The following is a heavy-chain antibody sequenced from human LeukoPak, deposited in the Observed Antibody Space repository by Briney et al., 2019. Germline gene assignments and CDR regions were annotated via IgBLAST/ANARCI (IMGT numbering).Heavy chain of an antibody. J-gene: IGHJ4*02. CDR2: IKQDGKEK. CDR3: ARDPYTYYDFWSGRGGDCYLDY. D-gene: IGHD3-3*01. CDR1: VSTFSSYW. Sequence: GWSLRLCCAASVSTFSSYWMSCVRQAPGKRLGWVANIKQDGKEKYYVESVKGQFTIARDHAKNSLYLQMNSLRAEDTAVYYCARDPYTYYDFWSGRGGDCYLDYWGQGTLVTVSS. V-gene: IGHV3-7*01.